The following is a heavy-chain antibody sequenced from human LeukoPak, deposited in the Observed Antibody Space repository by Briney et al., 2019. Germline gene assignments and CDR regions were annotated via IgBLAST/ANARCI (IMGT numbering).Heavy chain of an antibody. CDR1: GFTFGNFG. V-gene: IGHV3-23*01. CDR2: ITGSTTWT. D-gene: IGHD3-10*02. CDR3: ARELVSSGTGYFDL. J-gene: IGHJ2*01. Sequence: GGSLRLSCEASGFTFGNFGMTWVRQAPGKGLQWVSGITGSTTWTYYAASVKGRFTVSRDNSQNTLHLQMNSLRADDMAVYYCARELVSSGTGYFDLWGRGTLVTVSS.